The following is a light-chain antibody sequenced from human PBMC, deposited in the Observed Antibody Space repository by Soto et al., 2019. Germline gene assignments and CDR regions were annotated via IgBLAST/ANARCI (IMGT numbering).Light chain of an antibody. CDR2: GAS. CDR1: QSVSSSY. V-gene: IGKV3-20*01. CDR3: QQYGSSQGWT. J-gene: IGKJ1*01. Sequence: EIVLTQSSGTLSLSPGERATLSCRASQSVSSSYLAWYQQKPGQAPRLLIYGASSRATGIPDRFSGSESGTDFTLTISRLEPEDFAVYYCQQYGSSQGWTFGQGTKVDI.